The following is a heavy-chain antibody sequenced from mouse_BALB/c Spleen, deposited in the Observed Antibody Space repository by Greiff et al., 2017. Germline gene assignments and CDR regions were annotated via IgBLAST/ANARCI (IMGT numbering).Heavy chain of an antibody. J-gene: IGHJ1*01. CDR2: ISSGGSYT. CDR1: GFTFSSYA. V-gene: IGHV5-9-3*01. D-gene: IGHD2-1*01. CDR3: ARRGNYGWYFDV. Sequence: EVQVVESGGGLVKPGGSLKLSCAASGFTFSSYAMSWVRQTPEKRLEWVATISSGGSYTYYPDSVKGRFTISRDNAKNTLYLQMSSLRSEDTAMYYCARRGNYGWYFDVGGAGTTVTVSS.